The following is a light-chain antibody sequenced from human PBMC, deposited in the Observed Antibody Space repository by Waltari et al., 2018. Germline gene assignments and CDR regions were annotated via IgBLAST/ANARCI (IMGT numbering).Light chain of an antibody. CDR2: GVS. Sequence: IVLPQSPDTLSLSPGQRATLSCRASQTINNNFLVWYQQKPGPAPRLRFHGVSSRATGFPDRFSGSGSGTDFTLTISRLEPEDVAVYYCQQYDGSILTFGGGTKVEI. V-gene: IGKV3-20*01. CDR1: QTINNNF. CDR3: QQYDGSILT. J-gene: IGKJ4*01.